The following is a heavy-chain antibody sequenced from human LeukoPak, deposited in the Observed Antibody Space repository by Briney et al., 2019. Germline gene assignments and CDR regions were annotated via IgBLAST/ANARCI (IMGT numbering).Heavy chain of an antibody. CDR3: ARASYYDSSGYHWAAFDI. D-gene: IGHD3-22*01. V-gene: IGHV4-59*01. Sequence: SETLSLTCTVSGGFISSYYWSSIRQPPGKGLEWIGYIYYSGSTNYNPSLKSRVTISVDTSKNQFSLKLSSVTAADTAVYYCARASYYDSSGYHWAAFDIWGQRTMVTVSS. CDR1: GGFISSYY. CDR2: IYYSGST. J-gene: IGHJ3*02.